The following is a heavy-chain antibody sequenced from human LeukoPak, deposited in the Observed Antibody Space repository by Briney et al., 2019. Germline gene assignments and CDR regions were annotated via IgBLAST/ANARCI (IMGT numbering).Heavy chain of an antibody. D-gene: IGHD4-17*01. CDR3: ARTLYGDYGDY. J-gene: IGHJ4*02. CDR2: INHSGST. V-gene: IGHV4-34*01. CDR1: GGSFSGYY. Sequence: SETLSLTCAAYGGSFSGYYWSWIRQPPGKGLEWIGEINHSGSTNYNPSLKSRVTISVDTSKNQFSLKLSSVTAADTAVYYCARTLYGDYGDYWGQGTLVTVSS.